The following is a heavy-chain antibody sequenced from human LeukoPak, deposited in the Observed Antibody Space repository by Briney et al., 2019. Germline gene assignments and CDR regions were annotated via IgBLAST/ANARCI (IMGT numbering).Heavy chain of an antibody. D-gene: IGHD3-22*01. J-gene: IGHJ3*02. Sequence: GGSLRLSCAASGFTFSSYAMSWVRQATGKGLEWVSAIGTAGDTYYPGSVKGRFTISRENAKNSLYLQMNSLRAGDTAVYYCAREVYSSGSDAFDIWGQGTTVTVSS. CDR3: AREVYSSGSDAFDI. CDR1: GFTFSSYA. CDR2: IGTAGDT. V-gene: IGHV3-13*01.